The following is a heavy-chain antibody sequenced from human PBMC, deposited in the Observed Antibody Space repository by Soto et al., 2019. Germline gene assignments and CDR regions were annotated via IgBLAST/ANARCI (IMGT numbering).Heavy chain of an antibody. CDR2: VSHDGRNT. Sequence: LSCAASGFTFSDYAMHWVRQAPGKGLEWVAVVSHDGRNTHYADSVKGRFTISRDSSKNTVSLEMTSLRAEATAVYYCAKGGRQWLVTSDFNYWGQGALVTVSS. D-gene: IGHD6-19*01. J-gene: IGHJ4*02. CDR1: GFTFSDYA. CDR3: AKGGRQWLVTSDFNY. V-gene: IGHV3-30*18.